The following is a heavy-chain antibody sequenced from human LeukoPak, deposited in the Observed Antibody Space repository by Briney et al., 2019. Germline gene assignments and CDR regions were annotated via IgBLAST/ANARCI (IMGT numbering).Heavy chain of an antibody. CDR1: GFTFSSYS. CDR2: INSDGSST. CDR3: ARGGVYSTSAVDY. Sequence: PGGSLRLSCAASGFTFSSYSMHWVRQAPGKGLVWVSRINSDGSSTTYADSVKGRFTISRDNAKNTLYLKMNSLRAEDTAVYYCARGGVYSTSAVDYWGQGTLVTVSS. V-gene: IGHV3-74*01. J-gene: IGHJ4*02. D-gene: IGHD6-6*01.